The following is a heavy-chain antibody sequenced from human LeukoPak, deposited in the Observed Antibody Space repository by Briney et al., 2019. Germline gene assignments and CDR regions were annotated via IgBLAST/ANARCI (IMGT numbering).Heavy chain of an antibody. J-gene: IGHJ1*01. CDR3: ARGGYYYDSSGYSRNNEYFQH. D-gene: IGHD3-22*01. Sequence: SVKVSCKASGGTFSSYAISWGRQAPGQGLEWMGRIIPIFGTANYAQKFQGRVTITTDESTSTAYMELSSLRSEDTAVYYCARGGYYYDSSGYSRNNEYFQHWGQGTLVTVSS. V-gene: IGHV1-69*05. CDR2: IIPIFGTA. CDR1: GGTFSSYA.